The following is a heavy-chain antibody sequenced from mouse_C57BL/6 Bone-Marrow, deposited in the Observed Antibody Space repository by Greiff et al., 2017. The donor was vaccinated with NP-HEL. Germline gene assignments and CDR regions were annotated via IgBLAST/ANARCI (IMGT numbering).Heavy chain of an antibody. Sequence: EVKLVESGEGLVKPGGSLKLSCAASGFTFISYAMSWVRQTPEKRLEWVAYISSGGDYIYYADTVKGRFTISRDNARNTLYLQMSSLKSEDTAMYYCTRAGDYSWFAYWGQGTLVTVSA. CDR1: GFTFISYA. J-gene: IGHJ3*01. D-gene: IGHD1-1*01. V-gene: IGHV5-9-1*02. CDR2: ISSGGDYI. CDR3: TRAGDYSWFAY.